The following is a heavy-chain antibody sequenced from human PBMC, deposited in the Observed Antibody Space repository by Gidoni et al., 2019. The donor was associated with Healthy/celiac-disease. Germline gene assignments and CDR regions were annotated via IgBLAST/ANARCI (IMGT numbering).Heavy chain of an antibody. Sequence: QVQLVESGGGVVQPGRSLRLSWAASGFTFSSYGMHWVRQAPGKGLEGVAVISYDGSNKYYADSVKGRFTISRDNSKNTLYLQMNSLRAEDTAVYYCANSGQLVPLDYWGQGTLVTVSS. CDR1: GFTFSSYG. J-gene: IGHJ4*02. V-gene: IGHV3-30*18. CDR2: ISYDGSNK. D-gene: IGHD6-6*01. CDR3: ANSGQLVPLDY.